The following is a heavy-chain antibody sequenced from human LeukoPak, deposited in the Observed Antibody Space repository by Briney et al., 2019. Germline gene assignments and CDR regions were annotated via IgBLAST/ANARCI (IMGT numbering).Heavy chain of an antibody. D-gene: IGHD6-6*01. J-gene: IGHJ3*02. CDR3: AYDSSIAARPDAFDI. V-gene: IGHV1-69*05. Sequence: KFQGRVTITTDESTSTAYMELSSLRSEDTAVYYCAYDSSIAARPDAFDIWGQGTMVTVSS.